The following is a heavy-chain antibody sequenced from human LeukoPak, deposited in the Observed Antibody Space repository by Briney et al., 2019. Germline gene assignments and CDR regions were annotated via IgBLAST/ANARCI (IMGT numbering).Heavy chain of an antibody. D-gene: IGHD7-27*01. V-gene: IGHV3-73*01. CDR1: GFTFSGSG. Sequence: PGGSLRLSCAASGFTFSGSGIHWVRQASGKGLEWVGHILGTTASYAASVKGRSLISRDESSNTAYLQMNSLRTEDTAVYYCFTDWGSRPWGQGTLVTVSS. CDR2: ILGTTA. CDR3: FTDWGSRP. J-gene: IGHJ5*02.